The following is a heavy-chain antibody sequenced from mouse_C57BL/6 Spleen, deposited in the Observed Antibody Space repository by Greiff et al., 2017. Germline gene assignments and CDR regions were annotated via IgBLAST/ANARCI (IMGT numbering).Heavy chain of an antibody. CDR3: ARDGSSYYAMDY. Sequence: VKLQQPGAELVRPGSSVKLSCKASGYTFTSYWMHWVKQRPIQGLEWIGNIDPSDSETHYNQKFKDKATLTVDKSSSTADMQLSSLTSEDSAVYYCARDGSSYYAMDYWGQGTSVTVSS. CDR1: GYTFTSYW. J-gene: IGHJ4*01. D-gene: IGHD1-1*01. V-gene: IGHV1-52*01. CDR2: IDPSDSET.